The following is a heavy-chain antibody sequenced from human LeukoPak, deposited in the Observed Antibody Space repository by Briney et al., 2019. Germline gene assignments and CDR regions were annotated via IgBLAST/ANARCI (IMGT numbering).Heavy chain of an antibody. CDR3: ARDGSNSNWFDP. CDR2: ISSSSSYI. CDR1: GFTFSSYS. V-gene: IGHV3-21*01. J-gene: IGHJ5*02. D-gene: IGHD4-11*01. Sequence: GGSLRLSCAASGFTFSSYSMNWVRQAPGKGLEWVSSISSSSSYIYYADSVKGRSTISRDNAKNSLYLQMNSLRAEDTAVYYCARDGSNSNWFDPWGQGTLVTVSS.